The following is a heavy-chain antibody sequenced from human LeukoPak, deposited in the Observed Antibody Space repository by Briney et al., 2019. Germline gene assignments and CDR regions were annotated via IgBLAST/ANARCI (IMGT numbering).Heavy chain of an antibody. CDR1: GYTFTSYG. V-gene: IGHV1-18*01. J-gene: IGHJ4*02. CDR3: AAGETYYYDSSGYYGFDY. D-gene: IGHD3-22*01. Sequence: ASVKVSCKASGYTFTSYGISWVRQAPGQGLEWMGWISAYNGNTNYAQKLQGRVTMTTDTSTSTAYMELRSLRSDDTAVYYCAAGETYYYDSSGYYGFDYWDQGTLVTVSS. CDR2: ISAYNGNT.